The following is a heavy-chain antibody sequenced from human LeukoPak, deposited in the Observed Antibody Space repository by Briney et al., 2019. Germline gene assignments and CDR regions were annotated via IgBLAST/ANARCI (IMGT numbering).Heavy chain of an antibody. J-gene: IGHJ4*02. CDR3: ASRAVTTGVYYFDY. D-gene: IGHD4-17*01. CDR2: IYYSGST. V-gene: IGHV4-59*01. CDR1: GGSINSYY. Sequence: SETLSLTCTVSGGSINSYYWSWIRQPPGKGLEWIGYIYYSGSTNYNPSLKSRVTISVDTSKNQFSLKLSSVTAADTAVYYCASRAVTTGVYYFDYWGQGTLVTVSS.